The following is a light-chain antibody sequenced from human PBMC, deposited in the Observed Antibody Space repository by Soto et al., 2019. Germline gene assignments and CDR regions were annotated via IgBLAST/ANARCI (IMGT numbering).Light chain of an antibody. CDR2: DAS. V-gene: IGKV3-11*01. CDR3: QQRKNWPPT. J-gene: IGKJ4*01. CDR1: QSVNIF. Sequence: EIVLTQSPATLSLSPGERATLSCRASQSVNIFLAWYQQKPGQAPRLLIYDASKRATGIPARFSGSGSGTDCTLTISSPETEDFAVYYCQQRKNWPPTFGGGTKVEIK.